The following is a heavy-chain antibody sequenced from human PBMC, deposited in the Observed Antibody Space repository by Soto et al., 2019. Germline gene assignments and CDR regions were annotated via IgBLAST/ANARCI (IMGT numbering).Heavy chain of an antibody. CDR3: ARRLHYYYGMDV. CDR1: GGSISSYY. D-gene: IGHD3-16*01. J-gene: IGHJ6*02. CDR2: IYYSGST. V-gene: IGHV4-59*01. Sequence: QVQLQESGPGLVKPSETLSLTCTVSGGSISSYYWSWIRQPPGKGLEWIGYIYYSGSTNYNPSLKSRVTISVDTSKNQFSLKLSSVTAADTAVYYCARRLHYYYGMDVWGQGTTVTVSS.